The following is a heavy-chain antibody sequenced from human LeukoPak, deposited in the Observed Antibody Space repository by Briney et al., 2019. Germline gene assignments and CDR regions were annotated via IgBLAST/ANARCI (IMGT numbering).Heavy chain of an antibody. CDR3: ARGVSGAHRRENYFDY. CDR2: IYYSGST. V-gene: IGHV4-31*02. D-gene: IGHD2-15*01. J-gene: IGHJ4*02. Sequence: LRLSCAASGFTVSSNYMSWVRQHPGKGLEWIGYIYYSGSTYYNPSLKSRVTISVDTSKNQFSLKLSSVTAADTAVYYCARGVSGAHRRENYFDYWGQGTLVTVSS. CDR1: GFTVSSNY.